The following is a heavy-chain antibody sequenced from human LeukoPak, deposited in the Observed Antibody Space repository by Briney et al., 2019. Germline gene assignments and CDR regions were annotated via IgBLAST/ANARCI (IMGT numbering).Heavy chain of an antibody. Sequence: SSETLSLTCAVDGGSSGSYYWSWIRQPPGKGLEWIGEINHSGNTNYNPSLKSRVTISLDTSKNQFSLRLSSVTAADTALYYCAPIFGDYSDFDYWGQGTLVTVSS. CDR3: APIFGDYSDFDY. D-gene: IGHD4-17*01. J-gene: IGHJ4*02. V-gene: IGHV4-34*01. CDR2: INHSGNT. CDR1: GGSSGSYY.